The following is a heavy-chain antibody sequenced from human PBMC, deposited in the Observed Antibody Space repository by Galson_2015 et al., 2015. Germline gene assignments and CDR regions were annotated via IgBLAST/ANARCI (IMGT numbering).Heavy chain of an antibody. CDR3: ERVDVELAGPDPEQDFYSYYMDV. CDR2: ISSSSSNI. J-gene: IGHJ6*03. D-gene: IGHD6-19*01. Sequence: SLRLSCAASGFTFSDYYMSWVRQAPGKGLEWVSYISSSSSNIYYADSVKGRFTISRDNAKNSLYLQMNSLRAEETAVFYCERVDVELAGPDPEQDFYSYYMDVWGKGTTVTVSS. CDR1: GFTFSDYY. V-gene: IGHV3-11*01.